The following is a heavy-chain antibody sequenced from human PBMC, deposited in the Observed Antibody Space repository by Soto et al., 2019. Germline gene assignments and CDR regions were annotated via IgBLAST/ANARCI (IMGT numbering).Heavy chain of an antibody. CDR3: ARGDPTYFDY. CDR1: GFTFSNYA. J-gene: IGHJ4*02. Sequence: GGSLRLSCAASGFTFSNYAMSWVRQAPGKGLVWVSRITGGGASTSYADSVEGRFTISRDNAKNTLYLQMNSLRAEDTAMYYCARGDPTYFDYWGQGILVTVSS. D-gene: IGHD1-26*01. CDR2: ITGGGAST. V-gene: IGHV3-74*01.